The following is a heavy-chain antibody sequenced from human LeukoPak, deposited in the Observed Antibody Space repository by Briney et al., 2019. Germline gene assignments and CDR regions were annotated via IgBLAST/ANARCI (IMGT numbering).Heavy chain of an antibody. CDR3: ARDLGVGATTVSPYYFDY. CDR2: IIPILGIA. CDR1: GGTFSSYA. Sequence: SVKVSCKASGGTFSSYAISWVRQAPGQGLEWMGRIIPILGIANYAQKFQGRVTITADKSTSTAYMELSSLRSEDTAVYYCARDLGVGATTVSPYYFDYWGQGTLVTVSS. D-gene: IGHD1-26*01. V-gene: IGHV1-69*04. J-gene: IGHJ4*02.